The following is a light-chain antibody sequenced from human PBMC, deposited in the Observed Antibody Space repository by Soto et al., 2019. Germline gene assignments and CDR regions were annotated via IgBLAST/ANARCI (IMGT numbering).Light chain of an antibody. J-gene: IGLJ2*01. Sequence: QSVLTQPASASGTPGQRVTISCSGSSSNIGSNYVYWYQQLQGTAPKLLMYRNNQRPSGVPDRFSGSKSGNSAYLAISGFRSEDEPAYYCASWEDSLSGVVFRGRT. V-gene: IGLV1-47*01. CDR3: ASWEDSLSGVV. CDR2: RNN. CDR1: SSNIGSNY.